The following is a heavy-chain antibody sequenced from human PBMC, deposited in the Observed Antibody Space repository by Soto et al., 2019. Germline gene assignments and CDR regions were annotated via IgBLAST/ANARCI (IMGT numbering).Heavy chain of an antibody. Sequence: QVQLVQSGAEVKESGASVKVSCKASGYTFTGHYIHWVRQAPGQGFEWVGEIGPKNGDTRYEQKLQGRVAMTKDSSITTVYRELSNLSPDDTAVYYCGRGRSGELVVFYWGQGTLVTVHS. J-gene: IGHJ4*02. CDR1: GYTFTGHY. V-gene: IGHV1-2*02. CDR2: IGPKNGDT. CDR3: GRGRSGELVVFY. D-gene: IGHD1-7*01.